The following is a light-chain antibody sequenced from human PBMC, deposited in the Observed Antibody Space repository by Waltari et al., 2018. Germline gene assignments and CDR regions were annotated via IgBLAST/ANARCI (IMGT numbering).Light chain of an antibody. J-gene: IGLJ2*01. V-gene: IGLV2-23*01. Sequence: QSALTQPASVSGSPGQSITISCTGSSSNVGSYKLVSWYQQHPDKAPKLIIFEDNKRPSGVSNRFSGSQSGNTASLTISGLQAEDEADYHCCSYAGGNTLIFGGGTKLTVL. CDR3: CSYAGGNTLI. CDR2: EDN. CDR1: SSNVGSYKL.